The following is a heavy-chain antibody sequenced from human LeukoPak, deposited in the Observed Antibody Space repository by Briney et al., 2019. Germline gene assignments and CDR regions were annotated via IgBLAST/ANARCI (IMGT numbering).Heavy chain of an antibody. CDR1: GFTFSSYW. Sequence: GGSLRLSCAVSGFTFSSYWMNWVRQAPGKGLEWVANINQDGSDKYYVDSVKGRFSISRDNAKNSLYLQMNSVRAEDTAVYYCARVQWELRGVGSYFEYWGQGALVTVSS. D-gene: IGHD1-26*01. CDR3: ARVQWELRGVGSYFEY. CDR2: INQDGSDK. V-gene: IGHV3-7*01. J-gene: IGHJ4*02.